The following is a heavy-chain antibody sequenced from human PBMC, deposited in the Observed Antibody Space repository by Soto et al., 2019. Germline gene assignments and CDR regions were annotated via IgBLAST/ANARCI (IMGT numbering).Heavy chain of an antibody. J-gene: IGHJ4*02. CDR2: ISSTATYT. CDR1: GFSFSDYY. CDR3: ARARLVVQGRFDY. V-gene: IGHV3-11*06. D-gene: IGHD3-22*01. Sequence: GGSLRLSCAVSGFSFSDYYMNWIRQAPGKGLEWLSYISSTATYTNYADSVRGRFTISRDSAKNSLYLDMNGLRAEDTAVYYCARARLVVQGRFDYWGQGTLVTVSS.